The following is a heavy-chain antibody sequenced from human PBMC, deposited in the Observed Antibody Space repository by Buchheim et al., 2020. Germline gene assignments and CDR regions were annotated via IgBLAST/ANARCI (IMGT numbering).Heavy chain of an antibody. D-gene: IGHD1-26*01. J-gene: IGHJ3*02. Sequence: EVQLVESGGGLVQPGGSLRLSCAASGFTFSDYWMTWVRQAPGKGLEWVANIKSDGSVENYVDSVKGRFTISRDNTKNLVYLQMNSLRAEDTAVYYCTNDPPYSGFAFAMWGQGT. CDR2: IKSDGSVE. CDR1: GFTFSDYW. CDR3: TNDPPYSGFAFAM. V-gene: IGHV3-7*01.